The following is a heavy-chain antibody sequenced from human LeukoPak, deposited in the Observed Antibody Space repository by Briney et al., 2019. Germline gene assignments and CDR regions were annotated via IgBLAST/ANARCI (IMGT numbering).Heavy chain of an antibody. CDR1: GFSFNNAW. CDR3: PTNQTIDYSDYVRGY. V-gene: IGHV3-15*01. J-gene: IGHJ4*02. CDR2: IKSKIDGATT. D-gene: IGHD4-11*01. Sequence: PGGSLRLSCAASGFSFNNAWMSWVRQAPGKGLEWVGRIKSKIDGATTDYAAPRKVRFTISSDDSKNTLYLQMNSLEIDDTAVHYCPTNQTIDYSDYVRGYWDQGTLVTVSS.